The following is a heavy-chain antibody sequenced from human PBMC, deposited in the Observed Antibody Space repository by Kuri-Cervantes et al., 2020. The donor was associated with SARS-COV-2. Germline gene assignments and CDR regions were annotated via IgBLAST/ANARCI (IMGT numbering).Heavy chain of an antibody. CDR2: VNHNGGA. CDR1: GGSISSHY. CDR3: ANVQLWLRTLDY. J-gene: IGHJ4*02. D-gene: IGHD5-18*01. V-gene: IGHV4-34*01. Sequence: SETLSLTCTVSGGSISSHYWSWIRQSPRKGLEWIGEVNHNGGANYNPSLKSRVTISVDTSKNQFSLKLSSVTAADTAVYYCANVQLWLRTLDYWGQGTLVTVSS.